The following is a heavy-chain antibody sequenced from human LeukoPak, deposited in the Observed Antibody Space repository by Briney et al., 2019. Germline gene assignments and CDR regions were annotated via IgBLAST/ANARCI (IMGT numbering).Heavy chain of an antibody. CDR2: ISSSGSTI. CDR3: ARGAPYDSSGYYLDY. Sequence: GGSLRLSCAASGFTFSDYYMSWIRQAPGKGLEWVSYISSSGSTIYYADSVRGRFTISRDNAKNSLYLQMNSLGAEDTAVYYCARGAPYDSSGYYLDYWGQGTLVTVSS. D-gene: IGHD3-22*01. V-gene: IGHV3-11*04. CDR1: GFTFSDYY. J-gene: IGHJ4*02.